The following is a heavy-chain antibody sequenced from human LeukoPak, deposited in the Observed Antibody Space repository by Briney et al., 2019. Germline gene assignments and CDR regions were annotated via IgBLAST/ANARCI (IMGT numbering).Heavy chain of an antibody. D-gene: IGHD2-21*02. CDR1: GGSISSTSYY. J-gene: IGHJ5*02. Sequence: KPSETLSLTCTVSGGSISSTSYYWGWIRQPPGKGLEWIRTINYSGSTYYNPSLKSRVTISVDTSKNQISLKLNSVTAADTAMYYCARHGDLLSPFQTWGQGTLVTVSS. CDR3: ARHGDLLSPFQT. CDR2: INYSGST. V-gene: IGHV4-39*01.